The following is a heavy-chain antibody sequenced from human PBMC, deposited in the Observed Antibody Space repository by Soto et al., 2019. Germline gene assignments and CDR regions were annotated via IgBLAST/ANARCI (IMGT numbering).Heavy chain of an antibody. CDR1: GGTLSSYA. D-gene: IGHD2-15*01. CDR2: IIPIFGTT. CDR3: ARVPPGYCSGGTCFTYYFDH. V-gene: IGHV1-69*13. Sequence: SVKVSCKASGGTLSSYAISWVRQAPGQGLEWMGGIIPIFGTTSHAQKFQGRLTITADESTSTAYMELSSLRSDDTAVYYCARVPPGYCSGGTCFTYYFDHWGQGTLVTVSS. J-gene: IGHJ4*02.